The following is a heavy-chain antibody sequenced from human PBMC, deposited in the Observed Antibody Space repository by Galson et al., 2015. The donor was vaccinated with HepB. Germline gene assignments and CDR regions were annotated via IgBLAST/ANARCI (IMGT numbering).Heavy chain of an antibody. J-gene: IGHJ5*02. Sequence: SVKVSCKASGYTFTTYGISWVRQAPGQGLAWMGWISAYNGNTNYAQKFQDRVTMTTDTSMSTAYMELRSLRSDDTAVYYCARDWLAARPGWFDPWGQGTLVTVSS. CDR3: ARDWLAARPGWFDP. V-gene: IGHV1-18*01. CDR2: ISAYNGNT. D-gene: IGHD6-6*01. CDR1: GYTFTTYG.